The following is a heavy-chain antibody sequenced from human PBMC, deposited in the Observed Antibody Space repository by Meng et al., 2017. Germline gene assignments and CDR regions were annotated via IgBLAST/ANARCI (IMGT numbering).Heavy chain of an antibody. D-gene: IGHD3-10*01. J-gene: IGHJ3*02. V-gene: IGHV3-7*01. CDR2: IKQDGSEK. CDR1: GFTFSSYW. CDR3: ARDFSPRLLWFGELLHKIHDAFDI. Sequence: GALRLSCAASGFTFSSYWMSWVRQAPGKGLEWVANIKQDGSEKYYVDSVKGRFTISRDNAKNSLYLQMNSLRAEDTAVYYCARDFSPRLLWFGELLHKIHDAFDIWGQGTMVTVS.